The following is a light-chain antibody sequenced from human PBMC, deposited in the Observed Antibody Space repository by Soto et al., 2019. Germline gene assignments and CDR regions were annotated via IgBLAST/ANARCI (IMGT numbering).Light chain of an antibody. CDR3: QQYGSSPIT. V-gene: IGKV3D-20*01. Sequence: EIISTVSPATLSLSPGERATLSCGASADVSSSYVAWYQQKSGLAPRLLIHDASSRATGIPDRFSGSKSGTEFTLTIRRLEPEDAAVYYCQQYGSSPITFGQGTRLEIK. CDR1: ADVSSSY. J-gene: IGKJ5*01. CDR2: DAS.